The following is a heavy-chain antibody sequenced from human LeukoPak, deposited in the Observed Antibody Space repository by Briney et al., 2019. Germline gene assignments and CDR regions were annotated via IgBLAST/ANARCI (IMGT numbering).Heavy chain of an antibody. V-gene: IGHV3-20*04. J-gene: IGHJ3*02. CDR3: ARPSGDLDAFDI. CDR1: GFTFDDYG. CDR2: INWNGGST. D-gene: IGHD3-10*01. Sequence: GGSLRLSCAASGFTFDDYGMNWVRQAPGKGLEWVSGINWNGGSTGYADAVKGRFTISRDNAKNSLYLQMNSLRAEDTAVYYCARPSGDLDAFDIWGQGTMVTISS.